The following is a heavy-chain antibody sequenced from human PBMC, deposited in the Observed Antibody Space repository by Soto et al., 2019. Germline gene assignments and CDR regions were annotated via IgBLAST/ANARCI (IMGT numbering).Heavy chain of an antibody. Sequence: QVQLVQSGAGVKKPGSSVKVSCKASGGTFSSYAISWVRQAPGQGLEWMGGIIPIFGTANYAQKFQGGVTITADESTSTAYMELSSLRSEDTAVHYCARGRAIVGATMDYWGQGTLVTVSS. D-gene: IGHD1-26*01. V-gene: IGHV1-69*01. CDR1: GGTFSSYA. J-gene: IGHJ4*02. CDR3: ARGRAIVGATMDY. CDR2: IIPIFGTA.